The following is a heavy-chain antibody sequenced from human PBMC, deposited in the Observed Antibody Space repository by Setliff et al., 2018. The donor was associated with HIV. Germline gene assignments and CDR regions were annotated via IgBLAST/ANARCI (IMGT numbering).Heavy chain of an antibody. J-gene: IGHJ4*02. V-gene: IGHV4-39*07. D-gene: IGHD6-13*01. CDR2: TYNSGST. CDR3: ASLLPYSSGWYDFDY. Sequence: ETLSLTCTVSGASISRSSYYWGWIRQPPGKGLEWIGSTYNSGSTYYNPSLKSRVMISVDTSNNQFSLKVISVTAADTAVYYCASLLPYSSGWYDFDYWGQGTLVTVSS. CDR1: GASISRSSYY.